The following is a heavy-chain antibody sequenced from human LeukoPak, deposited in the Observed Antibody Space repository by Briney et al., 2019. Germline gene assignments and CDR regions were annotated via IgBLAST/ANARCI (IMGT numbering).Heavy chain of an antibody. Sequence: PGGSLRLSCAASGFTFDDYGMSWVRQAPGKGLEWVSGINWNGGSTGYADSVKGRFTISRDNAKNSLYLQMNSLRAEDTAVYYCAKGYVVERIATASDYWGQGTLVTVSS. J-gene: IGHJ4*02. CDR2: INWNGGST. CDR1: GFTFDDYG. D-gene: IGHD6-13*01. CDR3: AKGYVVERIATASDY. V-gene: IGHV3-20*04.